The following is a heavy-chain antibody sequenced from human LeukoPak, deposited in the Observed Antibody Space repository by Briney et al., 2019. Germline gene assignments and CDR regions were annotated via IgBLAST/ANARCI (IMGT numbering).Heavy chain of an antibody. D-gene: IGHD3-9*01. Sequence: SETLSLTCAVYGGSFSGYYWSWIRQPPGKGLEWIWGINHSGSTNYNPSRKSRVTISVDTSKNQFSLKLSSVTAADTAVYYCARGVPVLRYFDWLSPPAKNYALDYWGQGTLVTVSS. CDR3: ARGVPVLRYFDWLSPPAKNYALDY. CDR2: INHSGST. V-gene: IGHV4-34*01. CDR1: GGSFSGYY. J-gene: IGHJ4*02.